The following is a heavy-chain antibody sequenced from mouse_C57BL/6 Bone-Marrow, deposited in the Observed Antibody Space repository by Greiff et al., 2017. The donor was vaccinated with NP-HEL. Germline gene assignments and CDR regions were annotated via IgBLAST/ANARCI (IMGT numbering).Heavy chain of an antibody. CDR2: INPGSGGT. D-gene: IGHD2-4*01. Sequence: VKLQESGAELVRPGTSVKVSCKASGYAFTNYLIEWVKQRPGQGLEWIGVINPGSGGTNYNEKFKGKATLTADKSSSTAYMQLSSLTSEDSAVYFCARLDDYDRYFDVWGTGTTVTVSS. CDR3: ARLDDYDRYFDV. J-gene: IGHJ1*03. V-gene: IGHV1-54*01. CDR1: GYAFTNYL.